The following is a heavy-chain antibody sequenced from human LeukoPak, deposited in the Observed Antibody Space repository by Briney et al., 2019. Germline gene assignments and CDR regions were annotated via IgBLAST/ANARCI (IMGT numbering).Heavy chain of an antibody. CDR1: GGSFSGYY. Sequence: SETLSLTCAVYGGSFSGYYWSWIRQPPGKGLEWIGEINHSGSTNYNPSLKSRVTISVDTSKNQFSLKQSSVTAADTAVYYCARYYYDSSGYYVDYWGQGTLVTVSS. CDR2: INHSGST. CDR3: ARYYYDSSGYYVDY. V-gene: IGHV4-34*01. D-gene: IGHD3-22*01. J-gene: IGHJ4*02.